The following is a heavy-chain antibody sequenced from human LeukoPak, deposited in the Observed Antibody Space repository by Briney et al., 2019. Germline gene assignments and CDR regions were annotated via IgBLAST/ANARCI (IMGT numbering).Heavy chain of an antibody. V-gene: IGHV1-2*04. CDR2: INPNSGGT. CDR1: GYTFTGYY. Sequence: GASVKVSCKASGYTFTGYYMHWVRQAPGQGLEWMGWINPNSGGTNYAQKFQGWVTMTRDTSISTAYMELSRLRSDDTAVYYCARGDYYYDSSGYPLVNWFDPWGQGTLVTVSP. CDR3: ARGDYYYDSSGYPLVNWFDP. J-gene: IGHJ5*02. D-gene: IGHD3-22*01.